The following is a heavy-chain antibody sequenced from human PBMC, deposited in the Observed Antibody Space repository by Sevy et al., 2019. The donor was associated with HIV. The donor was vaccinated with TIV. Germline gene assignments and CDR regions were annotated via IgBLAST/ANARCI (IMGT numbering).Heavy chain of an antibody. Sequence: GSLRLSCAAPGFTFSAYAMSWVRQAPGKGLEWVSCISSSGGSTYYADSVKGRFSISRDTSKNTLYLQMNSLRAEDTAVYYCATLRGGLYGSGYFQNWGQGTQVTVSS. J-gene: IGHJ1*01. CDR2: ISSSGGST. CDR1: GFTFSAYA. CDR3: ATLRGGLYGSGYFQN. D-gene: IGHD3-10*01. V-gene: IGHV3-23*01.